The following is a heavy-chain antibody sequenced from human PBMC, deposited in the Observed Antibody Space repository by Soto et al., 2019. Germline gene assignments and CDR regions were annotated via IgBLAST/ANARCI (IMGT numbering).Heavy chain of an antibody. V-gene: IGHV4-30-4*01. J-gene: IGHJ2*01. CDR1: GASINNNDYY. CDR3: ARMSYFYDKWYFDL. CDR2: VYYSGTT. D-gene: IGHD3-22*01. Sequence: SETLSLTFTVSGASINNNDYYWSWIRLTPGKGLEWIGYVYYSGTTDYIPSLKSRLSMSIDKSQNQFTLKLNSVTAADTATYYCARMSYFYDKWYFDLWGRGTLVTVSS.